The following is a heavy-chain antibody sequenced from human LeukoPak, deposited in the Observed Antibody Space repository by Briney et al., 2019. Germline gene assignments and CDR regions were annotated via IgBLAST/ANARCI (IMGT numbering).Heavy chain of an antibody. CDR2: INPSGGST. CDR3: AAILDYYDSSGAKPDY. J-gene: IGHJ4*02. D-gene: IGHD3-22*01. Sequence: ASVEVSCKASGYTFTSYYMHWVRQAPGQGLEWMGIINPSGGSTSYAQKFQGRVTMTRDTSTSTVYMELSSLRSEDTAVYYCAAILDYYDSSGAKPDYWGQGTLVTVSS. CDR1: GYTFTSYY. V-gene: IGHV1-46*01.